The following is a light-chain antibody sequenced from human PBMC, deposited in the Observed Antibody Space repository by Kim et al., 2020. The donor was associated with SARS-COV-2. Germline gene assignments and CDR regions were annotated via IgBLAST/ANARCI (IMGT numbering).Light chain of an antibody. V-gene: IGLV1-44*01. CDR3: AAWDDSLNVV. Sequence: PGQRVTISCSGSSSNIGSNTVNWYQQLPGTAPKLLIYSNNQRPSGVPDRFSGSKSGTSASLAISGLQSEDEADYYCAAWDDSLNVVFGGGTKLTIL. CDR1: SSNIGSNT. J-gene: IGLJ2*01. CDR2: SNN.